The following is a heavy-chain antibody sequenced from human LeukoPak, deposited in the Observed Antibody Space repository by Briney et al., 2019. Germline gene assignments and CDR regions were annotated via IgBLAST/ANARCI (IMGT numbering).Heavy chain of an antibody. D-gene: IGHD2-15*01. V-gene: IGHV3-23*01. CDR2: ISGSGGST. J-gene: IGHJ4*02. CDR1: GFTFSSSA. CDR3: AKALYSGGSNGVDS. Sequence: PGGSLRLSCAASGFTFSSSAMNWVRQAPGKGLEWVSAISGSGGSTYYADSVRGRFTISRDNSKNTLYLQIYRPRPEATALYYCAKALYSGGSNGVDSWGQGTLVTVSS.